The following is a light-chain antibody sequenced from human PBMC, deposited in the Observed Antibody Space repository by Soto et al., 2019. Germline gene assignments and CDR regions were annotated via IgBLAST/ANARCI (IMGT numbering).Light chain of an antibody. CDR1: QRVSSSY. CDR3: QQYGSSPRT. CDR2: GAS. V-gene: IGKV3-20*01. Sequence: EIVLTQSPGTLSLFLGERTTLSCRASQRVSSSYLAWYQQKPGQAPRLLIYGASTRATGIPDRFSGSGSGTDFTLTISRLEPEDFAVYYCQQYGSSPRTFGQGTKVDIK. J-gene: IGKJ1*01.